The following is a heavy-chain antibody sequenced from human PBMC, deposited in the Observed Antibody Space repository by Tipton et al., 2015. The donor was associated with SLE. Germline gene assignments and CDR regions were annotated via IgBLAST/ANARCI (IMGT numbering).Heavy chain of an antibody. CDR3: ARGGYSGYEYFDY. Sequence: TLSLTCTVSGGSISSGDYYWSWIRQPPGKGLEWIGYIYYSGSTYYNPSLKSRVTISVDTSKNQFSLKLSSVTAADTAVYYCARGGYSGYEYFDYWGQGTLVTVSS. D-gene: IGHD5-12*01. V-gene: IGHV4-30-4*01. J-gene: IGHJ4*02. CDR2: IYYSGST. CDR1: GGSISSGDYY.